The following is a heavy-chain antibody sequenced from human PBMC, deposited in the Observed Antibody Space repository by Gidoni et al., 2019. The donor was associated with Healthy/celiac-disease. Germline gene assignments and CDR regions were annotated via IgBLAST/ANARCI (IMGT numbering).Heavy chain of an antibody. CDR3: ARGGTYYDFWSGYGRFDP. D-gene: IGHD3-3*01. V-gene: IGHV1-69*01. J-gene: IGHJ5*02. CDR1: GGTFSSYA. CDR2: IIPIFGTA. Sequence: QVQLVQSGAEVKKPGSSVKVSCKASGGTFSSYAISWVRQAPGQGLEWMGGIIPIFGTANYAQKFQGRVTITADESTSTAYMELSSLRSEDTAVYYCARGGTYYDFWSGYGRFDPWGQGTLVTVSS.